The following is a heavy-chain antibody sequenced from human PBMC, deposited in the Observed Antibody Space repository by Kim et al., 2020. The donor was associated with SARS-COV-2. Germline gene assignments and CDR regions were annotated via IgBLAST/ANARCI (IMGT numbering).Heavy chain of an antibody. D-gene: IGHD2-2*01. Sequence: SETLSLTCTVSGGSISSYYWSWIRQPPGKGLEWIGYIYYSGSTNYNPSLKSRVTISVDTSKNQFSLKLSSVTAADTAVYYCARDRGVVPASYYYYYGMDVWGQGTTVTVSS. J-gene: IGHJ6*02. CDR1: GGSISSYY. CDR2: IYYSGST. V-gene: IGHV4-59*01. CDR3: ARDRGVVPASYYYYYGMDV.